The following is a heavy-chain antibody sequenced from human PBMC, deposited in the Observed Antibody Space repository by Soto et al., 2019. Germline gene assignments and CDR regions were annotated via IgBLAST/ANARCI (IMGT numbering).Heavy chain of an antibody. CDR1: VGSLNSSSYY. Sequence: QLQLQESGPGLLRPSETLSVTCTVSVGSLNSSSYYWGWIRQPPGKGLEWIGSIYYTGTGSTYYNPSLKSRVTISIDTSKNQFSLKLTSVTAADTAVFFCARHTWTSGRQLFDSWGQGTLVTISS. D-gene: IGHD6-25*01. CDR3: ARHTWTSGRQLFDS. J-gene: IGHJ4*02. V-gene: IGHV4-39*01. CDR2: IYYTGTGST.